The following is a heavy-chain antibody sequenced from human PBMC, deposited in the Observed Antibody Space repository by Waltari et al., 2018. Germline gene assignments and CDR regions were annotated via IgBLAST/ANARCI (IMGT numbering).Heavy chain of an antibody. CDR3: SDSSGP. CDR1: GYSFTSYD. D-gene: IGHD3-22*01. J-gene: IGHJ5*02. CDR2: INPHSGEV. V-gene: IGHV1-8*01. Sequence: QVQLVQSGAEVKKPGASVKVSCEASGYSFTSYDVNWVRQATGQGLEWMGWINPHSGEVGYTQRFQGRVTMTRNTSINTVYMELSSLTADDTATYYCSDSSGPWGQGTLVTVSS.